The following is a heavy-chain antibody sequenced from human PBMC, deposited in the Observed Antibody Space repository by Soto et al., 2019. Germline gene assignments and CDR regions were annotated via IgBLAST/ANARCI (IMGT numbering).Heavy chain of an antibody. CDR1: GYSISSGYY. J-gene: IGHJ4*02. CDR2: IYHSGST. Sequence: PSETLSLTCAVSGYSISSGYYWGWIRQPPGKGLEWIGSIYHSGSTNYNPSLKSRVTISVDTSKNQFSLKLSSVTAADPAVYYWARGRQWLVDFWGQGPLLAVSS. CDR3: ARGRQWLVDF. V-gene: IGHV4-38-2*01. D-gene: IGHD6-19*01.